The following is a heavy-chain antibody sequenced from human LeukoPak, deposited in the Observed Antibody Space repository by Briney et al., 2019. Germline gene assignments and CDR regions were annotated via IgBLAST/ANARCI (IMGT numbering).Heavy chain of an antibody. J-gene: IGHJ5*02. Sequence: AETLSLTCAVYGGSFSGYYWSWVRQPPGKGLEWIGEINHSGSTNYNPSFRRGGTISVDTSKNQFSLKLSSETAADTAVYYCATLSNGSGSYSVSWFDPWGQGTLVTVSS. CDR3: ATLSNGSGSYSVSWFDP. D-gene: IGHD3-10*01. V-gene: IGHV4-34*01. CDR2: INHSGST. CDR1: GGSFSGYY.